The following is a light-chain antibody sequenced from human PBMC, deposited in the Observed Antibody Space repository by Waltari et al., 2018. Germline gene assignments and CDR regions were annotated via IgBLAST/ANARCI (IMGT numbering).Light chain of an antibody. J-gene: IGKJ3*01. Sequence: DIQMTQSPSTLSASVGDRVPITCRASQTISSWLAWYQQKPGKAPKLLIYKASTLESGVPSRFSGSGSGTEFTLIISSLQPDDFATYYCQQYDSNSGVFTFGPGTKVDIK. CDR2: KAS. CDR1: QTISSW. CDR3: QQYDSNSGVFT. V-gene: IGKV1-5*03.